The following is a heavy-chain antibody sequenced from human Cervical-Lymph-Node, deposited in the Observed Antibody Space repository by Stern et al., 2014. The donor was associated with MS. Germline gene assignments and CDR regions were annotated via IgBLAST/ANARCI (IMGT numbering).Heavy chain of an antibody. CDR3: ARGSR. CDR1: GFTFRNYA. CDR2: IASDGGST. Sequence: EVQLVESGGGLVQHGGSLRLSCVGSGFTFRNYAMHWVRQAPGKGLEYVSYIASDGGSTYYAKFVKGRFTISRDNAKNTLYLQMGRLRGDGMAVYYCARGSRWGQGTLVTVSS. J-gene: IGHJ4*02. V-gene: IGHV3-64*01.